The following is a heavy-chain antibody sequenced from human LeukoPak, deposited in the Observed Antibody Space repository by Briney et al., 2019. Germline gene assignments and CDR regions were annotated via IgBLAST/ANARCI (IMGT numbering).Heavy chain of an antibody. CDR2: INHSGST. V-gene: IGHV4-34*01. Sequence: SETLSLTCAVYGGSFSGYYWSWIRQPPGKGLEWIGEINHSGSTNYNPSLKSRVTISVDTSKNQFSLKLSSVTAADTAVYYCARGYSYGYYWGQGTLVTVSS. CDR3: ARGYSYGYY. D-gene: IGHD5-18*01. J-gene: IGHJ4*02. CDR1: GGSFSGYY.